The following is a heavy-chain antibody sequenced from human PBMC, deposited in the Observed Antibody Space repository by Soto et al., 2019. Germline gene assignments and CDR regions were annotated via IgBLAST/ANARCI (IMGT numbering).Heavy chain of an antibody. CDR2: ISGDGDAT. D-gene: IGHD3-10*01. V-gene: IGHV3-23*01. Sequence: EVQLLESGGGLVQPGGSLRLSCAASGFTFNNYAMTWVRQAPGKGLEWVSAISGDGDATSYADSVKGRFTVPRDGSKTTLYLQMSRLRAEDTALYYCAKGRGGSGSLTPRVDFWCQGTLVTVSS. CDR3: AKGRGGSGSLTPRVDF. CDR1: GFTFNNYA. J-gene: IGHJ4*02.